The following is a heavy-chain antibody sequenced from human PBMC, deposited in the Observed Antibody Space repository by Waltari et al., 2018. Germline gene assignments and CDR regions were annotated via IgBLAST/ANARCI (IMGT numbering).Heavy chain of an antibody. Sequence: QLQLQGWGAGLLRPSETLSLTCAVSGGSFSGYYWGWIRQSPGKGLEWIGDVNHGGDTNYSPSLESRVTISVDMSKNQFSLKMRSVTTADMAIYYCARAPGYKGYFDYWGRGTLVTVSS. CDR1: GGSFSGYY. CDR3: ARAPGYKGYFDY. D-gene: IGHD5-12*01. V-gene: IGHV4-34*01. J-gene: IGHJ4*02. CDR2: VNHGGDT.